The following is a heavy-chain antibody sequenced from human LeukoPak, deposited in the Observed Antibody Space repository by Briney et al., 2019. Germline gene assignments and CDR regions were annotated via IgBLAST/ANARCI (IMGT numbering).Heavy chain of an antibody. V-gene: IGHV3-13*01. Sequence: GGSLRLSCAASGFTFSSYDMHWVRQATGKGLEWVSAIGTAGDTYYPGSVKGRFTISRENAKNSLYLQMNSLRAEDTAVYYCARMTAYYYYYYGMDVWGQGTTVTVSS. J-gene: IGHJ6*02. CDR3: ARMTAYYYYYYGMDV. CDR1: GFTFSSYD. D-gene: IGHD2-21*01. CDR2: IGTAGDT.